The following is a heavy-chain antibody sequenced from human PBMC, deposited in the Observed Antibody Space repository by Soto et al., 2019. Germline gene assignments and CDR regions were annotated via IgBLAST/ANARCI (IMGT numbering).Heavy chain of an antibody. Sequence: GGSLRLSCAASGFKFRNYAIHWVRQAPGKGLEWLAVIWFDGSKEYYADSVKGRFTISRDNSKNTVFLHMNSLTADDSGVFYCARAHSMMLLDSFDPWGPGTLVTVSS. CDR1: GFKFRNYA. D-gene: IGHD3-16*01. J-gene: IGHJ5*02. CDR2: IWFDGSKE. CDR3: ARAHSMMLLDSFDP. V-gene: IGHV3-33*01.